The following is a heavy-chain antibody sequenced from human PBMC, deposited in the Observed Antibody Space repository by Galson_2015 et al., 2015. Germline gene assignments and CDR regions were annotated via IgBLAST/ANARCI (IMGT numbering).Heavy chain of an antibody. D-gene: IGHD3-22*01. J-gene: IGHJ4*02. V-gene: IGHV3-23*01. CDR2: ISGSGGST. CDR1: GFTFSSYA. CDR3: AKMGGFYYDSSGYSSFDY. Sequence: SLRLSCAASGFTFSSYAMSWVRQAPGKGLEWVSAISGSGGSTYYADSVKGRFTISRDNSKNTLYLQMNSLRAEDTAVYYCAKMGGFYYDSSGYSSFDYWGQGTLVTVSS.